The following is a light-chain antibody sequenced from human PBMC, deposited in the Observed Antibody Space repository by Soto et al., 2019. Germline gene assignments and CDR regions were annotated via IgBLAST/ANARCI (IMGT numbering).Light chain of an antibody. CDR3: QQYGNSLQWT. J-gene: IGKJ1*01. Sequence: EIVLTQFPGTLSLSTGERATLSCRASQSVSNNYLGWYQQKPGQAPRLLVYGASRRATGLPYGFSGRGSGAASTLTISGLELKYFAVYYCQQYGNSLQWTFAQGPKVDTK. CDR2: GAS. CDR1: QSVSNNY. V-gene: IGKV3-20*01.